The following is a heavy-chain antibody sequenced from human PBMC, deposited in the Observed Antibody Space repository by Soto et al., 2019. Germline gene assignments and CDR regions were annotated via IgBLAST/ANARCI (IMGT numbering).Heavy chain of an antibody. CDR3: ARALYSSGLWGFDY. CDR1: GLTFSSYW. Sequence: EVQLVESGGGLVQPGGSLRLSCAASGLTFSSYWMHWVRQAPGKGLVWVSRISTDGSVTTYADSVKGRFTISRDNAKNTLYLQMNSLRTEDTAVYYCARALYSSGLWGFDYWGQGTLVTVSS. J-gene: IGHJ4*02. D-gene: IGHD6-19*01. CDR2: ISTDGSVT. V-gene: IGHV3-74*01.